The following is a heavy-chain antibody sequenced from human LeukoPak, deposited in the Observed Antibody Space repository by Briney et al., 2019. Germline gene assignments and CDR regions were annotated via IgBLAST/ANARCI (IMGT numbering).Heavy chain of an antibody. J-gene: IGHJ4*02. Sequence: GGSLRLSCAASGFTFSSYSMNWVRQAPGKGLEWVSSISSSSSFIYYADSVKGRFTISRDNAKNSLYLQMNSLRAEDTAVYYCARPRFGNILRDPFDYWGRGTLVTVSS. CDR2: ISSSSSFI. D-gene: IGHD3-9*01. V-gene: IGHV3-21*01. CDR1: GFTFSSYS. CDR3: ARPRFGNILRDPFDY.